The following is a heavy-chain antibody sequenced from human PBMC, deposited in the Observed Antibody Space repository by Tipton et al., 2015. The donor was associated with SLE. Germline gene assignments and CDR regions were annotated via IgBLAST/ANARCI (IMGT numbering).Heavy chain of an antibody. V-gene: IGHV3-30*03. CDR1: GFTFSSYS. CDR3: ARDNSGLDY. J-gene: IGHJ4*02. D-gene: IGHD2-15*01. CDR2: ISYDGSNK. Sequence: SLRLSCAASGFTFSSYSMNWVRQAPGKGLEWVAVISYDGSNKYYADSVKGRFTISRDNSKNTLYLQMNSLRAEDTAVYYCARDNSGLDYWGQGTLVTVSS.